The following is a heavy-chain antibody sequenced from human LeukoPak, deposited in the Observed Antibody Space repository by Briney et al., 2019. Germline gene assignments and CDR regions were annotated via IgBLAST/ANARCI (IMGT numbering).Heavy chain of an antibody. D-gene: IGHD3-22*01. CDR1: GGSISSYY. V-gene: IGHV4-59*01. CDR2: IYYSGST. CDR3: ASGSYDSSGRPF. J-gene: IGHJ4*02. Sequence: SETLSLTCTVSGGSISSYYWSWLRQPPGKGLEWIGYIYYSGSTNYNPSPKSRVTISVDTSKNQFSLKLSSVTAADTAVYYCASGSYDSSGRPFWGQGTLVTVSS.